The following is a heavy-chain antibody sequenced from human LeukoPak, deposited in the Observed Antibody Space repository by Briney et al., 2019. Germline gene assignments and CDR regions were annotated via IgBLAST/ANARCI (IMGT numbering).Heavy chain of an antibody. D-gene: IGHD3-10*01. CDR2: IIPILGIA. J-gene: IGHJ4*02. V-gene: IGHV1-69*04. Sequence: GASVKVSCKASGYTFTSYGISWVRQAPGQGLEWMGRIIPILGIANYAQKFQGRVTITADKSTSTAYMELSSLRSEDTAVYYCARDRDYFDYWGQGTLVTVSS. CDR3: ARDRDYFDY. CDR1: GYTFTSYG.